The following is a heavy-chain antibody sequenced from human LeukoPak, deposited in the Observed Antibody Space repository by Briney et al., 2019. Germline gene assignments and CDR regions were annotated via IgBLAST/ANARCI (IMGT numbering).Heavy chain of an antibody. Sequence: ASVKVSCKASGYTFTSYGISWVRQAPGQGLEWMGWISAYNGNTNYAQKLQGRVTMTTDTSTSTAYMELRSLRSEDTAVYYCARDHDFWSGYYTGVFDYWGQGTLVTVSS. D-gene: IGHD3-3*01. CDR3: ARDHDFWSGYYTGVFDY. J-gene: IGHJ4*02. V-gene: IGHV1-18*01. CDR2: ISAYNGNT. CDR1: GYTFTSYG.